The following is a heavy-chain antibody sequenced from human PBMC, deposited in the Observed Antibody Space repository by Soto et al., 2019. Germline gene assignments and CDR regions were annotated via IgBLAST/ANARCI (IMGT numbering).Heavy chain of an antibody. CDR2: IYYSGST. J-gene: IGHJ4*02. V-gene: IGHV4-31*03. Sequence: PSETLSLTCSVSGGSISGGVYYWSWIRQHPGKGLEWIGYIYYSGSTYYNPSLKSRLTISVDTSKNQFSLKLSSVTAADTAMYYCARGSGWADFDFWGQGTLVTVSS. D-gene: IGHD1-26*01. CDR1: GGSISGGVYY. CDR3: ARGSGWADFDF.